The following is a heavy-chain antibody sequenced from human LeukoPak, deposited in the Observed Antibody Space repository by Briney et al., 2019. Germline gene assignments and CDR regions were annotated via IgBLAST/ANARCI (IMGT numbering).Heavy chain of an antibody. J-gene: IGHJ6*04. CDR2: ISYDGSNK. CDR3: AKGPPYCSSTSCYYYGMDV. Sequence: GRSLRLSCAASGFTFSSYGMHWVRQAPGKGLEWVAVISYDGSNKYYADSVKGRFTISRDNSENTLYLQMNSLRAEDTAVYYCAKGPPYCSSTSCYYYGMDVWGKGTTVTVSS. V-gene: IGHV3-30*18. CDR1: GFTFSSYG. D-gene: IGHD2-2*01.